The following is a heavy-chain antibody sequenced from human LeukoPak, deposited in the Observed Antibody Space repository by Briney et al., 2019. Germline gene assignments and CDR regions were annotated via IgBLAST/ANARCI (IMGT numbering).Heavy chain of an antibody. CDR1: GFTFSSYA. CDR3: AKDGPYSSSSMIDY. D-gene: IGHD6-6*01. V-gene: IGHV3-23*01. Sequence: GVSLRLSCAASGFTFSSYAMSWVRQAPGKGLEWVSAISGSGGSTYYADSVKGRFTISRDNSKNTLYLQMNSLRAEDTAVYYCAKDGPYSSSSMIDYWGQGTLVTVSS. J-gene: IGHJ4*02. CDR2: ISGSGGST.